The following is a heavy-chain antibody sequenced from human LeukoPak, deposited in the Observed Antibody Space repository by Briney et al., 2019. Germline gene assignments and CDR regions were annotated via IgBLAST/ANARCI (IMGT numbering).Heavy chain of an antibody. CDR1: GFTFSTYG. J-gene: IGHJ4*02. D-gene: IGHD3-22*01. CDR3: AKAGGSKVVVTLYYFDY. CDR2: ISGSGGST. V-gene: IGHV3-23*01. Sequence: GGSLRLACAASGFTFSTYGMSWVRQAPGKGLEWVSAISGSGGSTYYADSVKGRFTISRDNSKNTLYLQMNSLRAEDTAVYYCAKAGGSKVVVTLYYFDYWGQGTLVTVSS.